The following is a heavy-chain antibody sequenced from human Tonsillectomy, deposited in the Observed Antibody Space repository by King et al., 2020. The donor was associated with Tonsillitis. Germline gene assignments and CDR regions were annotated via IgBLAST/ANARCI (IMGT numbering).Heavy chain of an antibody. Sequence: QLVQSGGGGVQPGRSLRLSCAASGFTFRNYAMHWVRQAPGKGLEWVAIISYDGTNKFYADSVKGRFTISRDSSKNTLYLQMNNLRAEDTAVYYCARDRGSWVLDIDFWGQGTLVTVSS. CDR2: ISYDGTNK. CDR1: GFTFRNYA. J-gene: IGHJ4*02. CDR3: ARDRGSWVLDIDF. V-gene: IGHV3-30*04. D-gene: IGHD1-26*01.